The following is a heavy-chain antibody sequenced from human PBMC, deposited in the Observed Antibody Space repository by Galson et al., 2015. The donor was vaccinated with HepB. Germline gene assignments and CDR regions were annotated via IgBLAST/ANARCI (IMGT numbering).Heavy chain of an antibody. CDR2: ISSNGGST. J-gene: IGHJ4*02. Sequence: SLRLACAASGFTFSSYAMHWVRQAPGKGLEYVSAISSNGGSTYYADSVKGRFTISRDNSKNTLYLQMSSLRAEDTAVYYCVKARSDVLLWFEFGYWGQGTLVTVSS. CDR3: VKARSDVLLWFEFGY. D-gene: IGHD3-10*01. V-gene: IGHV3-64D*06. CDR1: GFTFSSYA.